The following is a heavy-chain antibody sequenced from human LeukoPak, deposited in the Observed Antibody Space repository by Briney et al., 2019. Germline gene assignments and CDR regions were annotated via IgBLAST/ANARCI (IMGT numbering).Heavy chain of an antibody. D-gene: IGHD5-24*01. V-gene: IGHV3-30*18. CDR3: AKVHSYGWLHNFDY. CDR2: ISFDGNNK. CDR1: GFTSSSSG. J-gene: IGHJ4*02. Sequence: GGSLRLSCAASGFTSSSSGIHWVRQAPGKGLEWVAAISFDGNNKYYTDSVKGRFTISRDNSKNTVFLQMNSLKPEDTAVYYCAKVHSYGWLHNFDYWGQGTLVTVSS.